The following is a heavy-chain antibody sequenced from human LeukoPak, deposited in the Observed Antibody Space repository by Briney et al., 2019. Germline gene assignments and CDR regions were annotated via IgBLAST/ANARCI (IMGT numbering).Heavy chain of an antibody. D-gene: IGHD5-18*01. CDR3: AKDMREGYSYGPGGFDY. V-gene: IGHV3-9*03. J-gene: IGHJ4*02. CDR1: GFTFDDYA. Sequence: GRSLRLSCAASGFTFDDYAMHWVRQAPRKGLEWVSGISWNSGSIGYADSVKGRFTISRDNAKNSLYLQMNSLRAEDMALYYCAKDMREGYSYGPGGFDYWGQGTLVTVSS. CDR2: ISWNSGSI.